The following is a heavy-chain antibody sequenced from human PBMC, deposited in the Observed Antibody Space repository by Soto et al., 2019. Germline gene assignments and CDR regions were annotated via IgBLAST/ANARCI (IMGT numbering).Heavy chain of an antibody. CDR1: GFTFRSYG. CDR2: ISSSSSYI. CDR3: ARGPKYYDSSGSQPY. V-gene: IGHV3-21*01. D-gene: IGHD3-22*01. J-gene: IGHJ4*02. Sequence: SLSCAASGFTFRSYGMHWVRQAPGKGLEWVSSISSSSSYIYYADSVKGRFTISRDNAKNSLYLQMNSLRAEDTAVYYCARGPKYYDSSGSQPYWGQGTLVTVSS.